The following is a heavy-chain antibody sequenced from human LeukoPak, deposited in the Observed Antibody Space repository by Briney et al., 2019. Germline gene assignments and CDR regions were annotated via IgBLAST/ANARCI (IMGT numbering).Heavy chain of an antibody. J-gene: IGHJ4*02. CDR3: ARGWVATTYLDC. D-gene: IGHD5-12*01. Sequence: ASVKVSCKASGYTFTSYDINWVRQATGQGLEWMGWMNPNSGNTGYAQKFQGRVTMTRNTSISTAYMELSSLRSEDTAVYYCARGWVATTYLDCWGQGTLVTVSS. V-gene: IGHV1-8*01. CDR2: MNPNSGNT. CDR1: GYTFTSYD.